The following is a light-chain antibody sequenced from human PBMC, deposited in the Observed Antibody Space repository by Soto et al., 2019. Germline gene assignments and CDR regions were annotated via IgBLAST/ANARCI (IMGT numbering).Light chain of an antibody. V-gene: IGLV2-8*01. Sequence: QSVLTQPPSASGSPGQSVTISCTGTSSDVGGYHYVSWYQQHPGKAPKLMIYEVSKRPSGVPDRFSGSKSGNTASLTVSWLQAEDEAEYYCSSYAGSNNHVLFGGGTKLTVL. J-gene: IGLJ2*01. CDR1: SSDVGGYHY. CDR2: EVS. CDR3: SSYAGSNNHVL.